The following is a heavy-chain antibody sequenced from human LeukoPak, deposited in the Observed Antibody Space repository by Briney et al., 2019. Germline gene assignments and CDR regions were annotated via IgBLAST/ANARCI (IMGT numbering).Heavy chain of an antibody. CDR3: ARTDWAAHAFDI. CDR1: GGSISSGDYY. Sequence: PSETLSLTCTVSGGSISSGDYYWSWIRQPPGEGLEWIGYIYYSGSTYYNPSLKSRVTISVDTSKNQFSLKLSSVTAADTAVYYCARTDWAAHAFDIWGQGTMVTVSS. D-gene: IGHD3-9*01. V-gene: IGHV4-30-4*01. J-gene: IGHJ3*02. CDR2: IYYSGST.